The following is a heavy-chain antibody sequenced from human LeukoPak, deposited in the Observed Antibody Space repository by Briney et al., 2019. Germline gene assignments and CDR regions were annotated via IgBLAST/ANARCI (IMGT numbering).Heavy chain of an antibody. CDR2: IWYDGSSK. CDR3: ARGKWELLWGDY. V-gene: IGHV3-33*01. Sequence: GRSLRLSCAASGFTFSSYGMHWVRQAPGKGLEWVALIWYDGSSKHYADSVRGRFTISRDNSKNTLYLQMNSLRDEDTAVYYCARGKWELLWGDYWGQGTLVTVSS. D-gene: IGHD1-26*01. CDR1: GFTFSSYG. J-gene: IGHJ4*02.